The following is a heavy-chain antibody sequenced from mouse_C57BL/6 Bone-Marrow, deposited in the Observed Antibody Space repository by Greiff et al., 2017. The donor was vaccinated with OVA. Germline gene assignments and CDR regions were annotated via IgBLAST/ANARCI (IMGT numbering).Heavy chain of an antibody. V-gene: IGHV5-6*01. CDR2: ISSGGSYT. D-gene: IGHD1-1*01. J-gene: IGHJ3*01. CDR1: GFTFSSSG. CDR3: ARHRYGSSSSFAY. Sequence: EVKLVESGGDLVKPGGSLKLSCAASGFTFSSSGMSWVRQTPDKRLEWVATISSGGSYTYYPESVKGRFTISRDNAKNTLYLQMSSLKSEDTAMYYCARHRYGSSSSFAYWGQGTLVTVSA.